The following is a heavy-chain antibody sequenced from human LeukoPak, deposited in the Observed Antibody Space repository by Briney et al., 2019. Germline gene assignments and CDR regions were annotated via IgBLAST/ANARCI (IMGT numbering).Heavy chain of an antibody. D-gene: IGHD4-17*01. CDR1: GYSISSGYY. J-gene: IGHJ4*02. V-gene: IGHV4-38-2*01. CDR2: IYHSGST. Sequence: PSETLSLTCAVSGYSISSGYYWGWIRQPPGKGLEWIGSIYHSGSTYYNPSLKSRVTISVDTSKNQFSLKLSSVTAADTAVYYCARQGTVTAFDYWGQGTLVTVSS. CDR3: ARQGTVTAFDY.